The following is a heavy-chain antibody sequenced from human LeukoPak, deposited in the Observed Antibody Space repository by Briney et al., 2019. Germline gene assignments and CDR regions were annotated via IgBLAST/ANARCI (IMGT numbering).Heavy chain of an antibody. J-gene: IGHJ3*01. Sequence: SETLSLTCTVSGGSMGRYCWSWIRQPPGKGLEWIGYIFSSGSTNYNPSLKSRVTISVDTSKNQVSLKMSSVTAADTAVYYCARDWGYSSGWSDGLNVWGQGTAVTVSS. CDR1: GGSMGRYC. D-gene: IGHD6-19*01. V-gene: IGHV4-59*01. CDR2: IFSSGST. CDR3: ARDWGYSSGWSDGLNV.